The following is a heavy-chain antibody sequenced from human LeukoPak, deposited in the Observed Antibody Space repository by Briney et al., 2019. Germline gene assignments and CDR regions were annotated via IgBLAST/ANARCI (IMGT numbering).Heavy chain of an antibody. J-gene: IGHJ4*02. CDR3: AKGPVSWYEYYFDY. V-gene: IGHV3-9*01. CDR1: GFTFDDYA. D-gene: IGHD6-13*01. Sequence: GGSLRLSCAASGFTFDDYAMHWVRQAPGEGLEWVSGISWNSGSIGYADSVKGRFAISRDNAKNSLYLQMNSLRAEDTALYYCAKGPVSWYEYYFDYWGQGTLVTVSS. CDR2: ISWNSGSI.